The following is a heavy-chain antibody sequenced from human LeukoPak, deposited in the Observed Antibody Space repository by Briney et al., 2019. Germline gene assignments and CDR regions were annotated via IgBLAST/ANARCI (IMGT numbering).Heavy chain of an antibody. CDR1: GYSFTSHQ. CDR2: IHPTAVST. D-gene: IGHD2/OR15-2a*01. CDR3: ARGPWINIGSPSYYFDY. V-gene: IGHV1-46*01. J-gene: IGHJ4*02. Sequence: GASVKVSCKASGYSFTSHQLHWVRQAPGQGLEWMGIIHPTAVSTNYAQKFQGRVTMTRDMSTSTVYMELSSLTSEDTAVYYCARGPWINIGSPSYYFDYWGQGTLVTVSS.